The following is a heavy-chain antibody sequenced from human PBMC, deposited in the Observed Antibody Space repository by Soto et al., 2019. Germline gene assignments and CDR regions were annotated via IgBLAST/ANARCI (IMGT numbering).Heavy chain of an antibody. CDR2: ISSSSSYI. D-gene: IGHD2-2*01. CDR1: GFTFSSYS. J-gene: IGHJ6*02. Sequence: PGGSLRLSCAASGFTFSSYSMNWVRQAPGKGLEWVSSISSSSSYIYYADSVKGRFTISRDNAKNSLYLQMNSLRAEDTAVYYCAREYQLLYYYYGMDVWGQGTTVTVSS. CDR3: AREYQLLYYYYGMDV. V-gene: IGHV3-21*01.